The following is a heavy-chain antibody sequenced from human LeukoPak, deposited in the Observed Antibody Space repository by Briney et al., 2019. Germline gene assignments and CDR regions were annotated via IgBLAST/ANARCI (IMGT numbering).Heavy chain of an antibody. D-gene: IGHD2-15*01. Sequence: GGSLRLSCAASGFTFSNYSMNWVRQAPGKGLEWVSYISTRSGTIYYTDSVKGRFTISRDNAKNSLYLQMNSLRAEDTAVYYCARGVGYCSGGSCYAWFDPWGQGTLVTVSS. CDR1: GFTFSNYS. CDR3: ARGVGYCSGGSCYAWFDP. J-gene: IGHJ5*02. V-gene: IGHV3-48*01. CDR2: ISTRSGTI.